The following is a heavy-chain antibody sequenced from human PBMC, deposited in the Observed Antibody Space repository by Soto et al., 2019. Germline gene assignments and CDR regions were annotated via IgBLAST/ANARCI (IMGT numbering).Heavy chain of an antibody. J-gene: IGHJ5*02. CDR2: INHSGST. CDR1: GGSFSGYY. D-gene: IGHD6-13*01. Sequence: QVQLQQWGAGLLKPSETLSLTCAVYGGSFSGYYWSWIRQPPGKGLEWIGEINHSGSTNYNPSLKSRVTISVDTSKNQFSLKLSSVTAADTAVYYCARGLAIAGSSWYGFDPWGQGTLVTVSS. V-gene: IGHV4-34*01. CDR3: ARGLAIAGSSWYGFDP.